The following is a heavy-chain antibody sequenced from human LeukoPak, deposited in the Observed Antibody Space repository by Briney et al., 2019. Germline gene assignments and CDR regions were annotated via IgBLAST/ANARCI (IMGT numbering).Heavy chain of an antibody. J-gene: IGHJ4*02. V-gene: IGHV3-23*01. D-gene: IGHD2-15*01. CDR3: AKDLGYCSGGSCYYGNY. CDR2: IGGSGGST. Sequence: PGGSLRLSCAASGFTFSIYAMSWVRQAPGKGLEWVSAIGGSGGSTYYADSVKGRFTISRDNSKNTLYLQMNSLRAEDTAVYYCAKDLGYCSGGSCYYGNYWGQGTLVTVSS. CDR1: GFTFSIYA.